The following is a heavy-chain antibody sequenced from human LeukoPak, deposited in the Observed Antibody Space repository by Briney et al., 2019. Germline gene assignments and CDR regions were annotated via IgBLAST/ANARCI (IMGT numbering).Heavy chain of an antibody. J-gene: IGHJ4*02. CDR2: MSYDGGDK. CDR1: GFTFSGYS. Sequence: GGSLRLSCAASGFTFSGYSMDWVRQAPGKGLEWVAFMSYDGGDKQYLDSVKGRFTLSRDNSNKTLYLEMNRLKPDDTAVYYCARDQPGGGLDYWGQGILVTVSS. V-gene: IGHV3-30-3*01. D-gene: IGHD1-14*01. CDR3: ARDQPGGGLDY.